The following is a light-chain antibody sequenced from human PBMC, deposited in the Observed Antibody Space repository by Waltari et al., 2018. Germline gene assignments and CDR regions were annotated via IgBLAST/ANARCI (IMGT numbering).Light chain of an antibody. Sequence: DIQLTQSPSFLYASVGDRVTVTCRASQVITSHLAWYQQKPGKAPKLLIYAASTLNSGVPSRFSGSGSGTEFTLTINSLQPEDFATYYCQHLNSYPPFSFGPGTKVDIK. CDR2: AAS. CDR3: QHLNSYPPFS. J-gene: IGKJ3*01. V-gene: IGKV1-9*01. CDR1: QVITSH.